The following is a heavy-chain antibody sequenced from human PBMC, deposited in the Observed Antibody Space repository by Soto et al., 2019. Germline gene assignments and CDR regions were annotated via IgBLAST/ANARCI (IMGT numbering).Heavy chain of an antibody. CDR2: IKQDGSEK. Sequence: ESLRLSCAASGFTFSSYWMGWVRQAPGKGLEWVANIKQDGSEKYYVDSVKGRFTISRDNAKNSLYLQMNSLRAEDTAVYYCASNYCSSTSCYYGMDVWGQGTTVTVSS. V-gene: IGHV3-7*01. CDR3: ASNYCSSTSCYYGMDV. CDR1: GFTFSSYW. D-gene: IGHD2-2*01. J-gene: IGHJ6*02.